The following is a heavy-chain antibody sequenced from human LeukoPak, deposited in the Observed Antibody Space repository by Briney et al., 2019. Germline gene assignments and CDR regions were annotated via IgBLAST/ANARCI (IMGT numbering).Heavy chain of an antibody. Sequence: SETLSLTCTVSGGSISGYYWSWVRQPPGKGLEWIGFIFDNGNTNYNPSLTSRLTISVDTSKNQFSLKLSSVTAADTAVYYCVRERSYCGSDCYTSDAFDIWGQGTMVTVSS. V-gene: IGHV4-59*08. D-gene: IGHD2-21*02. CDR2: IFDNGNT. CDR1: GGSISGYY. CDR3: VRERSYCGSDCYTSDAFDI. J-gene: IGHJ3*02.